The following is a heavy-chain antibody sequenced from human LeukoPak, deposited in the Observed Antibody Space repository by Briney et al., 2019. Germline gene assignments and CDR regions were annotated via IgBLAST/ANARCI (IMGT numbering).Heavy chain of an antibody. CDR3: ASPGPHDGYYYYGMDV. J-gene: IGHJ6*02. V-gene: IGHV3-23*01. Sequence: PGGSLRLSCAASGFTFSSYAMSWVRQAPGKGLEWVSAISGSGGSTYYADSVKGRFTISRDNSKNTLYLQMNSLRAEDTAVYYCASPGPHDGYYYYGMDVWGQGTTVTVSS. D-gene: IGHD7-27*01. CDR1: GFTFSSYA. CDR2: ISGSGGST.